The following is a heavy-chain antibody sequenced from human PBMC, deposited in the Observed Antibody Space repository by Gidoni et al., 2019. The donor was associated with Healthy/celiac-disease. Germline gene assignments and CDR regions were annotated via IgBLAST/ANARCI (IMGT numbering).Heavy chain of an antibody. Sequence: QVQLVQSGAEVKKPGSSVKVSCKSSGGPFSSYAISWVRQAPGQGLEWMGRIIPILGIANYAQKFQGRVTITADKSTSTAYMELSSLRSEDTAVYYCARPNCGGDCYSSWYFDLWGRGTLVTVSS. CDR3: ARPNCGGDCYSSWYFDL. D-gene: IGHD2-21*02. CDR1: GGPFSSYA. J-gene: IGHJ2*01. V-gene: IGHV1-69*09. CDR2: IIPILGIA.